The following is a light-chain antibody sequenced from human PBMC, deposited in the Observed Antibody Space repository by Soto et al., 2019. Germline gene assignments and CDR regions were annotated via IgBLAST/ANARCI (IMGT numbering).Light chain of an antibody. V-gene: IGKV1D-13*01. CDR2: DVS. Sequence: AIQMTQSPSSLSASAGDSVTISCRASQAISSALAWYQQKPGNPPKLLIYDVSTLEGGVPSRFSGSGSGTDFTLSISSLQPEDFATYYCQQFQNYPRTFGEGTNVE. CDR3: QQFQNYPRT. J-gene: IGKJ4*01. CDR1: QAISSA.